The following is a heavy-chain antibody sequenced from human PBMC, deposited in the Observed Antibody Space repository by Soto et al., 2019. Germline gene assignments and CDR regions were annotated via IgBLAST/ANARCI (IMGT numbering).Heavy chain of an antibody. J-gene: IGHJ2*01. CDR2: FYWDDDK. V-gene: IGHV2-5*02. CDR3: AHILSYSSGWYAPNWYFDL. D-gene: IGHD6-19*01. CDR1: GFSLNTSGVG. Sequence: QITLKESGPTLVKPTQTLTLTCTFSGFSLNTSGVGVGWIRQPPGKALEWLALFYWDDDKRYSPSLKSRLTITKDTSKNQVVLTMTNMDPVDTATYYCAHILSYSSGWYAPNWYFDLWGRGSLVTVSS.